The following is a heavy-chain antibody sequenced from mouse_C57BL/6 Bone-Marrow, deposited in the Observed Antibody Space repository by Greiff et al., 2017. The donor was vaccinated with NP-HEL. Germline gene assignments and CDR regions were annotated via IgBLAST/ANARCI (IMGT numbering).Heavy chain of an antibody. CDR1: GFTFSDYY. V-gene: IGHV5-16*01. Sequence: EVQLVESEGGLVQPGSSMKLSCTASGFTFSDYYMAWVRQVPEKGLEWVANINYDGGSTYYLDSLKSRFIISRDNAKNILYLQMSSLKSEDTATYYCAREGMVTGFDYWGQGTTLTVSS. J-gene: IGHJ2*01. D-gene: IGHD2-2*01. CDR2: INYDGGST. CDR3: AREGMVTGFDY.